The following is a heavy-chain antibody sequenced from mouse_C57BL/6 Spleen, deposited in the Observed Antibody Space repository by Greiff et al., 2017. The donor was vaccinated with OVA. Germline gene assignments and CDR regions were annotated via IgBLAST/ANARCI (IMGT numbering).Heavy chain of an antibody. CDR1: GFSLTSYG. V-gene: IGHV2-2*01. D-gene: IGHD4-1*01. CDR3: ARTGTDAMDY. Sequence: QVQLKESGPGLVQPSQSLSITCTVSGFSLTSYGVHWVRQSPGKGLEWLGVIWRGGSTDYNAAFISRLSISKDNSKSQVFFKMNSLQADDTAIYYCARTGTDAMDYWGQGTSVTVSS. CDR2: IWRGGST. J-gene: IGHJ4*01.